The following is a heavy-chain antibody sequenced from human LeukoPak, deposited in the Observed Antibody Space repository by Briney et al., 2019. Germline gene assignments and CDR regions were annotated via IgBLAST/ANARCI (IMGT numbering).Heavy chain of an antibody. D-gene: IGHD3-22*01. CDR1: GYTFTSYG. V-gene: IGHV1-18*01. Sequence: ASVRVSCKASGYTFTSYGISWVRQAPGQGLEWMGWISAYNGNTNYAQKLQGRVTMTTDTSTSTAYMELRSLRSDDTAVYYCARDPPNYYDSRGNWFDPWGQGTLVTVSS. CDR3: ARDPPNYYDSRGNWFDP. CDR2: ISAYNGNT. J-gene: IGHJ5*02.